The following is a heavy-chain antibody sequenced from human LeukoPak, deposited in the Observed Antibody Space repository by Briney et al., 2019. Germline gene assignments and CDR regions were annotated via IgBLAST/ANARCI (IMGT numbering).Heavy chain of an antibody. CDR1: GGSISSGSYY. CDR3: ARSSSDFWSGYSLV. D-gene: IGHD3-3*01. J-gene: IGHJ4*02. Sequence: SQTLSLTCTVSGGSISSGSYYWSWIRQPVGKGLEWIGRIYTSGSTNYNPSLKSRVTISVDTSKDQFSLKLSSVTAADTAVYYCARSSSDFWSGYSLVWGQGTLVTVSS. CDR2: IYTSGST. V-gene: IGHV4-61*02.